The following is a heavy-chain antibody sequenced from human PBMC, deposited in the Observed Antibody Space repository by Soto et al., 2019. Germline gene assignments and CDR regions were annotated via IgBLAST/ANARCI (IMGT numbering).Heavy chain of an antibody. CDR1: GFTFSSYA. CDR3: AKYVDYGGTEYFDY. CDR2: ISGSGATT. J-gene: IGHJ4*02. Sequence: GGSLRLSCAASGFTFSSYAMSWVRQAPGKGLEWVSIISGSGATTYYADSVKGRFTVSRDNSKNTLYMQMNSLRVEDTASYYCAKYVDYGGTEYFDYWGQGILVTVSS. D-gene: IGHD4-17*01. V-gene: IGHV3-23*01.